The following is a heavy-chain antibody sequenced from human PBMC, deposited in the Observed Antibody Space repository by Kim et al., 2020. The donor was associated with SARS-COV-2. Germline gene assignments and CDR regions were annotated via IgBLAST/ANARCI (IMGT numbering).Heavy chain of an antibody. J-gene: IGHJ4*02. Sequence: SETLSLTCTVSGGSFSSYYWSWIRQPPGKGLEWIGYIYYSGSTNYNPSLKSRVTISVDTSKNQFSLKLSSVTAADTAVYYCASFYYTNGGYFDYWGQGTLVTVSS. V-gene: IGHV4-59*01. CDR3: ASFYYTNGGYFDY. CDR2: IYYSGST. CDR1: GGSFSSYY. D-gene: IGHD3-3*01.